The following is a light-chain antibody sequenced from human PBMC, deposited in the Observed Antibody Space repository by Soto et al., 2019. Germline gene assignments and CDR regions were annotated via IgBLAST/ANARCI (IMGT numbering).Light chain of an antibody. CDR3: EQTYTTPIT. CDR1: QGISSD. V-gene: IGKV1-9*01. Sequence: IKLSQSASFLSASVGDRVTITCRTSQGISSDLAWYQQNPGKAPNLLIYAARTLQSGVPSRFSGSESGTDFTLTITSLQPEDSATYYCEQTYTTPITVGRGTRLEI. J-gene: IGKJ5*01. CDR2: AAR.